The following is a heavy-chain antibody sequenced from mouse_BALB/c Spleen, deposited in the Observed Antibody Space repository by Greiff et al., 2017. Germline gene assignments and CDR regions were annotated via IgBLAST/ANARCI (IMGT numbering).Heavy chain of an antibody. CDR2: IWRGGST. D-gene: IGHD1-2*01. CDR3: AKITATNYYAMDY. V-gene: IGHV2-5-1*01. J-gene: IGHJ4*01. CDR1: GFSLTSYG. Sequence: QVQLQQSGPSLVQPSQSLSITCTVSGFSLTSYGVHWVRQSPGKGLEWLGVIWRGGSTDYNAAFMSRLSITKDNSKSQVFFKMNSLQADDTAIYYCAKITATNYYAMDYWGQGTSVTVSS.